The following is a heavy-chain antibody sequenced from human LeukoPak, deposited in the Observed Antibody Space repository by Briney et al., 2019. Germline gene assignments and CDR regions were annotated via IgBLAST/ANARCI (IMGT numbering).Heavy chain of an antibody. CDR1: GFIVSSNY. CDR3: ARRYDSSGYYGGVGCYFDY. V-gene: IGHV3-66*04. J-gene: IGHJ4*02. Sequence: PGGSLRLSCAASGFIVSSNYMSWVRQAPGKGLEWVSVIYSGGSTYYADSVKGRFTISRDNSKNTLYLQMNSLRAEDTAVYYCARRYDSSGYYGGVGCYFDYWGQGTLVTVSS. CDR2: IYSGGST. D-gene: IGHD3-22*01.